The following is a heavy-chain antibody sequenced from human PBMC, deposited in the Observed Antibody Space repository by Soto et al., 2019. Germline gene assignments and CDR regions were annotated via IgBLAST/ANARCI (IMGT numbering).Heavy chain of an antibody. CDR3: ARDLGAAADYYYYGMDV. CDR2: INPNSGGT. V-gene: IGHV1-2*04. CDR1: GYTFTGYY. Sequence: ASVKVSCKASGYTFTGYYMHWVRQAPGQGLEWMGWINPNSGGTNYAQKFQGWVTMTRDTSISTAYMELSRLRSDDTAVYYCARDLGAAADYYYYGMDVWGQGTTVTVS. J-gene: IGHJ6*02. D-gene: IGHD6-13*01.